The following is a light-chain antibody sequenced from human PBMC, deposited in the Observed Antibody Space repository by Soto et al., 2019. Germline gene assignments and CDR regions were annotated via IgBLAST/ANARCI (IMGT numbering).Light chain of an antibody. CDR3: QQYNNWPPLT. V-gene: IGKV3-15*01. CDR2: VAS. J-gene: IGKJ4*01. CDR1: QSVSSN. Sequence: EIVMTQSPATLSVSPGVRATLSCRASQSVSSNLAWYQQKPGQAPRLLIYVASTRATGIPARFSGSGSGTEFTLTISSLQSEDYAVYSCQQYNNWPPLTFGGGTTVEIK.